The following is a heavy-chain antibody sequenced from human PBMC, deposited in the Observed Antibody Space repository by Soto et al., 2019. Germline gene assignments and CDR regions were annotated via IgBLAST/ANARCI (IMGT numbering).Heavy chain of an antibody. CDR2: ISSSGTTI. J-gene: IGHJ4*02. D-gene: IGHD1-7*01. V-gene: IGHV3-11*01. CDR1: GFTFSDYY. CDR3: AREPSNLNYCFDY. Sequence: GGSLRLSCAASGFTFSDYYMSWIRQAPGKGLEWVSYISSSGTTIFCADSLRGRFTISVDNPKKSLYLQMNSLRGEDTAVYYCAREPSNLNYCFDYWGQGTLVTVSS.